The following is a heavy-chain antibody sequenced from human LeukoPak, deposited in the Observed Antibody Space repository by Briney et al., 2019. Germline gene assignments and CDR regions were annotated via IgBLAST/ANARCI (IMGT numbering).Heavy chain of an antibody. D-gene: IGHD3-3*01. Sequence: GRSLRLSCAASGFIFSGSSMHWVRQAPGKGLEWVSSISSSSSYIYYADSVKGRFTISRDNAKNSLYLQMNSLRAEDTAVYYCARESNDFWSGYYHNYWFDPWGQGTLVTVSS. CDR1: GFIFSGSS. CDR2: ISSSSSYI. J-gene: IGHJ5*02. V-gene: IGHV3-21*01. CDR3: ARESNDFWSGYYHNYWFDP.